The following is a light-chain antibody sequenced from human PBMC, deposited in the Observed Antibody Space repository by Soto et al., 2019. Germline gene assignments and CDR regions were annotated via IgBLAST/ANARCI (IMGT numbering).Light chain of an antibody. CDR2: GAS. CDR1: QSVANNY. Sequence: EIVLMQSPGTLSLSPGERATLSCRASQSVANNYLAWYQQKPGQAPRLLIYGASSRAAGVPDRFSGSGSGTDFTLTITRLEPEDFTMYYCPQYGVSPLMYTFGQGTKLGVK. V-gene: IGKV3-20*01. J-gene: IGKJ2*01. CDR3: PQYGVSPLMYT.